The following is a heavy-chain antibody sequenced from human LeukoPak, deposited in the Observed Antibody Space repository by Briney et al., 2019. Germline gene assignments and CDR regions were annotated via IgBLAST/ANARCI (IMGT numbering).Heavy chain of an antibody. D-gene: IGHD2-15*01. CDR2: INHSGST. CDR1: GGSFSGYQ. CDR3: ARLYPAYCSGGSCYRFDY. V-gene: IGHV4-34*01. Sequence: SETLSLSCAVYGGSFSGYQWSRIRQPPGKGLEWIGQINHSGSTNYNPSLKSRVTISVDTSKNQFSLKLSSVTAADTAVYYCARLYPAYCSGGSCYRFDYWGQGTLVTVSS. J-gene: IGHJ4*02.